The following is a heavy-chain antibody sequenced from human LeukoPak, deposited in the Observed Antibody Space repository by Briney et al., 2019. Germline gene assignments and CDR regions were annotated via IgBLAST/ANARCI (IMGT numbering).Heavy chain of an antibody. CDR2: IKQDGSEK. Sequence: PGGSLRLSCAASGFTFSSYWMSWVRQAPGKGLEWVANIKQDGSEKYYVGSVKGRFTISRDNAKSSLYLQMNSLRAEDTAVYYCAKEGRSSTPGYWGQGTLVTVSS. V-gene: IGHV3-7*01. CDR3: AKEGRSSTPGY. D-gene: IGHD6-6*01. J-gene: IGHJ4*02. CDR1: GFTFSSYW.